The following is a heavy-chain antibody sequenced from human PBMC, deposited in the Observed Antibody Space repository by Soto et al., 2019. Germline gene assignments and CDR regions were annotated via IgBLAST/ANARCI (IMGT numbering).Heavy chain of an antibody. Sequence: ASVKVSCKASGYTFTRYAMHWVRQAPGQRLEWMGWINAGNGNTKYSQKFQGRVTITRDTSASTAYMELSSLRSEDTAVYYCARVAGTLHKWFDPWGQGTLVTVSS. V-gene: IGHV1-3*01. CDR2: INAGNGNT. D-gene: IGHD6-19*01. CDR1: GYTFTRYA. J-gene: IGHJ5*02. CDR3: ARVAGTLHKWFDP.